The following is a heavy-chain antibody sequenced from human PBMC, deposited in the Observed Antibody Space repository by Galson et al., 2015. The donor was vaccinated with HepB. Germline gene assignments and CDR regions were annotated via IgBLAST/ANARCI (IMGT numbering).Heavy chain of an antibody. J-gene: IGHJ6*02. CDR3: ARDYGSGMDV. Sequence: SLRLSCAASGLTFSSYGMHWVRQAPGKGLGWVAFIWYDGSKEYYGDSVKGRFSISRDNSKNSLSLQMNSLRADDTGVYYCARDYGSGMDVWGQGTTVTVAS. D-gene: IGHD3-10*01. CDR1: GLTFSSYG. CDR2: IWYDGSKE. V-gene: IGHV3-33*01.